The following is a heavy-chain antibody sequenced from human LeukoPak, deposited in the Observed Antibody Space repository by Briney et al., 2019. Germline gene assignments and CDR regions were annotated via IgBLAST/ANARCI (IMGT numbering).Heavy chain of an antibody. J-gene: IGHJ5*02. CDR1: GYTFTDYY. CDR3: ARDLGGWYGSWFDP. Sequence: ASVKVSCKASGYTFTDYYMHWVRQAPGQGLEWMGWINPNSGGTNYAQKFQGWVTMTRDTSISTAYMELSRLRSDDTAVYYCARDLGGWYGSWFDPWGQGTLVTVSS. D-gene: IGHD6-19*01. CDR2: INPNSGGT. V-gene: IGHV1-2*04.